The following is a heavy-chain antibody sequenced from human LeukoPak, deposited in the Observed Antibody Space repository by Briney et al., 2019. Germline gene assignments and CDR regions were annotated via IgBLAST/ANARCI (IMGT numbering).Heavy chain of an antibody. CDR2: ISWNSGSI. V-gene: IGHV3-9*01. Sequence: GGSLRLSCAASGFTFDDYAMHLVRQAPGKGLEWVSGISWNSGSIGYADSVKGRFTISRDNAKNSLYLQMNSLRAEDTAVYYCAKAVIAAYYFDSWGQGTLVTVSS. D-gene: IGHD2-15*01. CDR3: AKAVIAAYYFDS. J-gene: IGHJ4*02. CDR1: GFTFDDYA.